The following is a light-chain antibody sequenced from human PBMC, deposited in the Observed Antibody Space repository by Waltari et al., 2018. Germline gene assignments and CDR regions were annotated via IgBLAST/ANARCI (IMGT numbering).Light chain of an antibody. Sequence: DIQMTQSPSTLSASVGDRVTITCRASQSISSWLAWNQQKPGKAPKPLIYDASSLESGVPSRFSGSGSGTEFTLTISSLQPDDFATYYCQQYNSYSTFGQGTKVEIK. CDR3: QQYNSYST. CDR2: DAS. J-gene: IGKJ1*01. CDR1: QSISSW. V-gene: IGKV1-5*01.